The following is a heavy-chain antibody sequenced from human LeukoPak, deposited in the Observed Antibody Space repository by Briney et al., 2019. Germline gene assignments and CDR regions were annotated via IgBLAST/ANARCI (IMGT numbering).Heavy chain of an antibody. CDR3: AREHVEGQQLVHSPLDY. CDR2: ISSSSSYI. J-gene: IGHJ4*02. CDR1: GFTFSSYS. Sequence: GGSLRLSCAASGFTFSSYSMNWVRQAPGKGLEWVSSISSSSSYIYYADSVKGRFTISRDNAKNSLYLQMNSLRAEDTAVYYCAREHVEGQQLVHSPLDYWGQGTLVTVSS. D-gene: IGHD6-13*01. V-gene: IGHV3-21*01.